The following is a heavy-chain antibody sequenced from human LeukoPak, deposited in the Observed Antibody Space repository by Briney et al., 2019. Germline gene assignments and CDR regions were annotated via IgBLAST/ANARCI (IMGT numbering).Heavy chain of an antibody. CDR3: ATGSSYYYYGMDV. D-gene: IGHD3-10*01. Sequence: SETLTLTCTVSGGSISSYYWSWIRQPPGKGLEWIGYIYYSGSTNYNPSLKSRVTTSVDTSKNQFSLKLSSVTAADTAVYYCATGSSYYYYGMDVWGQGTTVTVSS. J-gene: IGHJ6*02. CDR2: IYYSGST. CDR1: GGSISSYY. V-gene: IGHV4-59*01.